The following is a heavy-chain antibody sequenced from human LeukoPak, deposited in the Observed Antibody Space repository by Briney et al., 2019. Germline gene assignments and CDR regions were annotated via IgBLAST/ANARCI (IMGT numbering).Heavy chain of an antibody. D-gene: IGHD2-2*02. J-gene: IGHJ5*02. CDR2: INPNSGGT. V-gene: IGHV1-2*02. Sequence: ASVKVSCKASGYTFTGYYMHWVRQAPGQGLEWMGWINPNSGGTNYAQKFQGRVTMTRDTSISTAYMELSRLRSDDTAVYYCARDLRVVPAAISYWFDPWGQGTLVTVSS. CDR3: ARDLRVVPAAISYWFDP. CDR1: GYTFTGYY.